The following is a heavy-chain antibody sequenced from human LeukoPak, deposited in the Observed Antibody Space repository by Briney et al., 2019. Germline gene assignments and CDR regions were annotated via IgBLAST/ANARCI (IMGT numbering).Heavy chain of an antibody. CDR2: ISYDGSNK. D-gene: IGHD4-17*01. V-gene: IGHV3-30*18. J-gene: IGHJ3*02. CDR1: GFTFSSYG. CDR3: AKDQGPCGDPADDAFDI. Sequence: GRSLRLSCAASGFTFSSYGMHWVRQAPGKGLEWVAVISYDGSNKYYADSVKGRFTISRDNSKNTLYLQMNSLRAEDTAVYYCAKDQGPCGDPADDAFDIWGQGTMVTVSS.